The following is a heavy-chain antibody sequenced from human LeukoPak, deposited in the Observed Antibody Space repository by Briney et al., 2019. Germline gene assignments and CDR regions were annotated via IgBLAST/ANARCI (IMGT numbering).Heavy chain of an antibody. D-gene: IGHD2-15*01. CDR3: ARGTLLHHYLDY. Sequence: KPSQTLSLTCAVSGGSISSGGYSWSWIRQPPGKGLEWIGYIYHSGSTYYNPSLKSRVTISVDRSKNQFSLKLSSVTAADTAVYYCARGTLLHHYLDYWGQGTLVTVSS. CDR2: IYHSGST. J-gene: IGHJ4*02. CDR1: GGSISSGGYS. V-gene: IGHV4-30-2*01.